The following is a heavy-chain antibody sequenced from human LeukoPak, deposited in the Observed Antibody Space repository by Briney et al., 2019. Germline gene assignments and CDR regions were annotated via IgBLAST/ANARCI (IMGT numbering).Heavy chain of an antibody. Sequence: PSETLSLTCTVSGGSISSSSYYWSWIRQPPGKGLEWIGYIYYSGITNYNPSLKSRVTISGDTSKKQFSLKLRSVTAADTAVYYCASEAVDGSGSYWGQGTLVTVSS. J-gene: IGHJ4*02. CDR2: IYYSGIT. V-gene: IGHV4-61*01. CDR3: ASEAVDGSGSY. CDR1: GGSISSSSYY. D-gene: IGHD3-10*01.